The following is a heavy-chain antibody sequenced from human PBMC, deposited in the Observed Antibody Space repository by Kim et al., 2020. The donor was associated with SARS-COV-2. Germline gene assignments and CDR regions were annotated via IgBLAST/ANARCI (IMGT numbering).Heavy chain of an antibody. Sequence: SQTLSLTCTVSGGSISSGGYYWSWIRQHPGKGLEWIGYIYYSGSTYYNPSLKSRVTISVDTSKNQFSLKLSSVTAADTAVYYCARERYCSSTSCPYTNWFDPWGQGTLVTVSS. J-gene: IGHJ5*02. D-gene: IGHD2-2*01. CDR1: GGSISSGGYY. CDR3: ARERYCSSTSCPYTNWFDP. CDR2: IYYSGST. V-gene: IGHV4-31*02.